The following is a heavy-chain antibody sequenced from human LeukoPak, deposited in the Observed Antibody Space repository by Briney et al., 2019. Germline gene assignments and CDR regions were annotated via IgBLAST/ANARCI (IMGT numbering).Heavy chain of an antibody. CDR1: GFTSSSYA. CDR3: AKDQRARIDAFDI. J-gene: IGHJ3*02. D-gene: IGHD1-26*01. Sequence: GGSLRLSCAASGFTSSSYAMSWVRQAPGKGLEWVSAISGSGGSTYYADSVKGRFTISRDNSKNTLYLQMNSLRAEDTAVYYCAKDQRARIDAFDIWGQGTMVTVSS. V-gene: IGHV3-23*01. CDR2: ISGSGGST.